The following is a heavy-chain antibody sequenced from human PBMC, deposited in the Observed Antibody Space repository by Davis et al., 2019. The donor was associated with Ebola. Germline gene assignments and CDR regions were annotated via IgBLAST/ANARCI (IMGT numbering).Heavy chain of an antibody. CDR2: ISSSSSYI. J-gene: IGHJ4*02. CDR1: GFTFSSYS. D-gene: IGHD5-24*01. Sequence: GESLKISCAASGFTFSSYSMNWVRQAPGKGLEWVSSISSSSSYIYYADSVKGRYTISRDNAKNSLYLQMNSLRAEDTAVYYCARGKGLRWLPALGYWGQGTLVTVSS. CDR3: ARGKGLRWLPALGY. V-gene: IGHV3-21*01.